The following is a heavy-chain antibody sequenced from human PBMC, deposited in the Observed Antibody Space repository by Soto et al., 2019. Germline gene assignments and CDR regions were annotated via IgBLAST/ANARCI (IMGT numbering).Heavy chain of an antibody. CDR3: ARDLVALKWYYPVDY. V-gene: IGHV1-18*01. CDR2: ISAYNGNT. Sequence: SSVKVSCKASGYTFTSYGISWVRQAPGQGLEWMGWISAYNGNTNYAQKLQGRVTMTTDESTSTAYMELRSLRSDDTAVYYCARDLVALKWYYPVDYWGQGTLVTVSS. J-gene: IGHJ4*02. CDR1: GYTFTSYG. D-gene: IGHD1-7*01.